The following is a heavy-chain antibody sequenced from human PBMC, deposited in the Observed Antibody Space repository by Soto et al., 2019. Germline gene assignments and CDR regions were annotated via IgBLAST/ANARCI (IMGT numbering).Heavy chain of an antibody. Sequence: VASVKVSCKASGYTFTNYAMHWVRQAPGQRLEWMGWINAGNGNTKYSQNLQGRVTITRDTSASTAYMELSSLRSEDTAVYYCAREGDTSGLYPRYFDYGGQGTLVTVSS. CDR2: INAGNGNT. J-gene: IGHJ4*02. D-gene: IGHD3-22*01. CDR1: GYTFTNYA. V-gene: IGHV1-3*01. CDR3: AREGDTSGLYPRYFDY.